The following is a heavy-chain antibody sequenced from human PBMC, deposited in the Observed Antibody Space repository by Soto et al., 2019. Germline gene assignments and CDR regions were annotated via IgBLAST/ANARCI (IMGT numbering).Heavy chain of an antibody. J-gene: IGHJ4*02. D-gene: IGHD3-22*01. Sequence: GESLKISCKGSGYSFTSYWIGWVRQMPGKGLEWMGIIYPGDSDTRYSPSFQGQVTISADKSISTAYMELRSLRSDDTAVYYCARDVGTYYYDSSGPRPFDYWGQGTLVTVSS. CDR1: GYSFTSYW. CDR3: ARDVGTYYYDSSGPRPFDY. V-gene: IGHV5-51*01. CDR2: IYPGDSDT.